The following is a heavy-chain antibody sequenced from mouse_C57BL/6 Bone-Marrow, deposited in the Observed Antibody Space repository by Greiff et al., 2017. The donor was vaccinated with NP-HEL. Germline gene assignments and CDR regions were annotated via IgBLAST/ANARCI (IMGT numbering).Heavy chain of an antibody. CDR1: GFTFTDYG. J-gene: IGHJ4*01. CDR2: ISNLAYSI. Sequence: EVQLQESGGGLVQPGGSLKLSCAASGFTFTDYGMAWVRQAPRKGPEWVAFISNLAYSIYYADTVTGRFTISRENAKNTLYLEMSSLRSEDTAMYYCARSDDGYYNYAMDYWGQGTSVTVSS. CDR3: ARSDDGYYNYAMDY. D-gene: IGHD2-3*01. V-gene: IGHV5-15*01.